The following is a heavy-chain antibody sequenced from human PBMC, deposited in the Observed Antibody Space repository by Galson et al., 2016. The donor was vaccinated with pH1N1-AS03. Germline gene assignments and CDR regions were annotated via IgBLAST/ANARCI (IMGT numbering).Heavy chain of an antibody. Sequence: SVKVSCKASGYTFTNFGINWVRQAPGQGLEWLGLISAYSGNTDYAQSLQGRVSMTTDPSTSTAYMELRSLTSDDTAVYYCARAHYNADYVPDYWGQGTPVTVSS. V-gene: IGHV1-18*01. CDR3: ARAHYNADYVPDY. D-gene: IGHD4-17*01. CDR1: GYTFTNFG. CDR2: ISAYSGNT. J-gene: IGHJ4*02.